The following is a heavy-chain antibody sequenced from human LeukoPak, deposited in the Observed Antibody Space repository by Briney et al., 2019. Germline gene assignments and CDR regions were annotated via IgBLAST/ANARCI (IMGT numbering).Heavy chain of an antibody. CDR3: ARHTYYDILTGYYPRFFDY. CDR2: IYYSGST. V-gene: IGHV4-38-2*02. J-gene: IGHJ4*02. D-gene: IGHD3-9*01. CDR1: GYSISSGYY. Sequence: SETLSLTCIVSGYSISSGYYWGWIRQPPGKGLEWIGSIYYSGSTYYNPSLKSRVTISVDTSKNQFSLKLSSVTAADTAVYYCARHTYYDILTGYYPRFFDYWGQGTLVTVSS.